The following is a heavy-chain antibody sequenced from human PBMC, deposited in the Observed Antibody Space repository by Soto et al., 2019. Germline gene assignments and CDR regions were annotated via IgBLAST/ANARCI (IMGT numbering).Heavy chain of an antibody. CDR1: GGSISSSSYY. D-gene: IGHD5-18*01. V-gene: IGHV4-39*01. CDR2: IYYSGST. J-gene: IGHJ4*02. Sequence: SETLSLTCTVSGGSISSSSYYWGWIRQPPGKGLEWIGSIYYSGSTYYNPSLKSRVTISVDTSKNQFSLKLSSVTAADTAVYYCARLSLIQLWLYYFDYWGQGTLVTVSS. CDR3: ARLSLIQLWLYYFDY.